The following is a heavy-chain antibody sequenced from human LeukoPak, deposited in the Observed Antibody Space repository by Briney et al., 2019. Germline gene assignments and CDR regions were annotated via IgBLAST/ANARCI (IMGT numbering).Heavy chain of an antibody. CDR1: GFTFSSYA. D-gene: IGHD3-3*01. J-gene: IGHJ4*02. CDR3: ARFASDDFWSDLFDY. CDR2: ISGSGGST. Sequence: GGSLRLSCAASGFTFSSYAMSWVRQAPGKGLEWVSAISGSGGSTYYADSVKGRFTISRDNSKNTLYLQMNSLRAEDTAVYYCARFASDDFWSDLFDYWGQGTLVTVSS. V-gene: IGHV3-23*01.